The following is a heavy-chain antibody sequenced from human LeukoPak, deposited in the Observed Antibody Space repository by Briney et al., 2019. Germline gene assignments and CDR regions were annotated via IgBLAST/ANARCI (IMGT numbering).Heavy chain of an antibody. Sequence: SETLSLTCTVSGGSISSYYWSWIRQPPGKGLEWIGYIYYSGSTNYNPSLKSQVTISVDTSKKQFSLKLSSVTAADTAMYYCARQSRYYGSGKGNTWFDPWGQGTLVTVSS. CDR1: GGSISSYY. J-gene: IGHJ5*02. V-gene: IGHV4-59*08. CDR3: ARQSRYYGSGKGNTWFDP. D-gene: IGHD3-10*01. CDR2: IYYSGST.